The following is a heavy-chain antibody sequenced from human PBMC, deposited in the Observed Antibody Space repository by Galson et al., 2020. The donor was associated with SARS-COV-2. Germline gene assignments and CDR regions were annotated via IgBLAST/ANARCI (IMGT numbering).Heavy chain of an antibody. J-gene: IGHJ6*02. Sequence: ETSEPLSLTCPVSGGSISSYHWSWIRQPPGKGLEWIGSIFYSGSTNYNPSLKSRVTISVDTSNNQFSLKLSSVTAADTAVYYCARDDRTYFFGLDVWGQGTTVTVSS. CDR2: IFYSGST. CDR1: GGSISSYH. CDR3: ARDDRTYFFGLDV. V-gene: IGHV4-59*01.